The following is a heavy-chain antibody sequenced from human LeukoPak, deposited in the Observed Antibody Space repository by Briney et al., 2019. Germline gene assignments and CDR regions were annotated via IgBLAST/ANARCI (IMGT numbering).Heavy chain of an antibody. V-gene: IGHV3-53*01. CDR3: ARDPHYGDYDGWFDP. D-gene: IGHD4-17*01. CDR1: GFTVSSNY. J-gene: IGHJ5*02. CDR2: IYSGGST. Sequence: GGSLRLSCAASGFTVSSNYMSWVRQAPGKGLEWVSVIYSGGSTYYADSVKGRFTISRDNSKNTLYLQMNSLRAEDTAVYYCARDPHYGDYDGWFDPWGQGTLVTVSS.